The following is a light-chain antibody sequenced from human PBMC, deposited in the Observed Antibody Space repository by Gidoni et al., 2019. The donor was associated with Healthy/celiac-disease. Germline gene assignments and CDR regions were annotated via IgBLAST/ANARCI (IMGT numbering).Light chain of an antibody. Sequence: EIALTQSPGTLSLSPGERATLSCRASQSVSSSYLAWYQQKPGQAPRLLIYGASSRATGIPDRCSGSGSGTDFTLTISRLEDEDVAVYYCQQYGSSPRTFGQGTKVEIK. J-gene: IGKJ1*01. CDR1: QSVSSSY. CDR2: GAS. V-gene: IGKV3-20*01. CDR3: QQYGSSPRT.